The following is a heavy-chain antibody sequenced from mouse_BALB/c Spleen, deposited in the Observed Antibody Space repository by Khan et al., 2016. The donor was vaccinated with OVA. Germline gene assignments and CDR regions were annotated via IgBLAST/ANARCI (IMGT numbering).Heavy chain of an antibody. J-gene: IGHJ2*01. Sequence: QVQLKQSGTELARPGASVKLSCKASGFTFTDYYITWVKQRTGQGLEWIGEIYPGSGSTYYNEKFKGKATLTADKTSNTAYLQLSSLTSENSAVYFCARMDTTSRDYWGQGTTLTVSS. V-gene: IGHV1-77*01. CDR3: ARMDTTSRDY. D-gene: IGHD2-3*01. CDR1: GFTFTDYY. CDR2: IYPGSGST.